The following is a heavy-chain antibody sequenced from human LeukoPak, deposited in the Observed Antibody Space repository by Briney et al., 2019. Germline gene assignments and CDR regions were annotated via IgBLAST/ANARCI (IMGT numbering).Heavy chain of an antibody. CDR1: GGSFSGYY. D-gene: IGHD3-3*01. V-gene: IGHV4-34*01. J-gene: IGHJ5*02. CDR2: INHSGST. CDR3: ATLYYDFWSGYSYNWFDP. Sequence: PSETLSLTCAVYGGSFSGYYWSWIRQPPGKGLEWIGEINHSGSTNYNPSLKSRVTISVDTSKNQFSLKLSSVTAADTAVYYCATLYYDFWSGYSYNWFDPWGQGTLVTVSS.